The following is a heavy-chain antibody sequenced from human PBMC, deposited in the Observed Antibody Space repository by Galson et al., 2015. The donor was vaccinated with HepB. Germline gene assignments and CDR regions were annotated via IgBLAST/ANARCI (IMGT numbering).Heavy chain of an antibody. V-gene: IGHV1-18*01. J-gene: IGHJ3*02. CDR3: ARDPIVPAAITGDAFDI. D-gene: IGHD2-2*02. CDR1: GYTFTSYG. CDR2: ISAYNGNT. Sequence: QSGAEVKKPGESLKISCKASGYTFTSYGISWVRQAPGQGLEWMGWISAYNGNTNYAQKLQGRVTMTTDTSTSTAYMELRSLRSDDTAVYYCARDPIVPAAITGDAFDIWGQGTMVTVSS.